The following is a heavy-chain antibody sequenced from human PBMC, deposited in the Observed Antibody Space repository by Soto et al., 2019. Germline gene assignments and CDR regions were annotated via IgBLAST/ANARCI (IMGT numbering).Heavy chain of an antibody. CDR2: IYRSGST. J-gene: IGHJ5*02. CDR1: GGSLSSGGYS. D-gene: IGHD6-13*01. CDR3: ARGSSTTTITWFDP. Sequence: SETLSLTCAVSGGSLSSGGYSWSWIRQPPGKGLEWIGSIYRSGSTYYNPSLTSRVTISVDRSKNQFSLKLSSVTTADTAVYYCARGSSTTTITWFDPWGQGTLVTVSS. V-gene: IGHV4-30-2*01.